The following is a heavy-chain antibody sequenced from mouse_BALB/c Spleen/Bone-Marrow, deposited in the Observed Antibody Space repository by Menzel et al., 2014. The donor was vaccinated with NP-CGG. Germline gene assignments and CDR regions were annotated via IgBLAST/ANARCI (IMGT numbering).Heavy chain of an antibody. J-gene: IGHJ4*01. CDR3: TRQSNWDHYAMDY. CDR2: ISSGGGYT. V-gene: IGHV5-6*02. CDR1: GFTFSTYG. Sequence: DVKLVESGGDLVKPGGSLKLSCAASGFTFSTYGMSWVRQTPDKRLEWVATISSGGGYTYYPDSVKGRFTISRDNAKNTLYLQMSSLKSEDTAMYYCTRQSNWDHYAMDYWGQGTSVTVSS. D-gene: IGHD4-1*01.